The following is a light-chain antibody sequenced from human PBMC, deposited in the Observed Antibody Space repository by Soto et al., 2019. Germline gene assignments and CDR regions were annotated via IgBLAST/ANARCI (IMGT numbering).Light chain of an antibody. V-gene: IGKV1-5*01. J-gene: IGKJ1*01. CDR1: QSISSW. Sequence: DIQMTQSPSTLSASVGDRVTITCRASQSISSWLAWYQQKPGKAPKLLIYDASSLESGVPSRFSGSGSGTAFTLNISSLQPDDFATYYCQQYNSYSTFGQGTKVESK. CDR3: QQYNSYST. CDR2: DAS.